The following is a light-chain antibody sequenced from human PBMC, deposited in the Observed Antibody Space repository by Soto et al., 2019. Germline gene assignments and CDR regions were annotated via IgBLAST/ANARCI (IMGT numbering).Light chain of an antibody. CDR2: KAS. V-gene: IGKV1-5*03. CDR3: QHDNSYPWT. CDR1: HSITNW. Sequence: DIQLTQSPSTLSASVGDRVTITCRASHSITNWLAWYQQKPGKAPNLLVYKASSLESGVPSRFSGSGSGTEFTLTISSLQPDDFATYYCQHDNSYPWTFGQGTKVDIK. J-gene: IGKJ1*01.